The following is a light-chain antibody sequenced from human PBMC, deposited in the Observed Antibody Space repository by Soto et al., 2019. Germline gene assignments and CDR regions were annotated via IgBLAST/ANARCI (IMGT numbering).Light chain of an antibody. CDR3: CPYAGSFTFV. CDR1: SSNVGSYNY. Sequence: QSALTQPRSVSGSPGQSVTISCSGTSSNVGSYNYVSWFQQHPGKAPKLLIYDVTKRPSGVPDRFSGSKSGNTASLTISGLQAEDEADYYCCPYAGSFTFVFGSGTKVTVL. CDR2: DVT. V-gene: IGLV2-11*01. J-gene: IGLJ1*01.